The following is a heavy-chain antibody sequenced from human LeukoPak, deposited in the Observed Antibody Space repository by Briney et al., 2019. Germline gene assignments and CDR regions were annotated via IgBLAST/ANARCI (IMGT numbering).Heavy chain of an antibody. CDR2: IWYDGSNE. Sequence: PGGSLRLSCAASGFSFSAYGVHWVRQAPGKGLEWVAVIWYDGSNECYADSVKGRFTISRDNSKNTLYLQMNSLRAEDTAVYYCARDVSGSYYNFDYWGQGTLVTVSS. CDR1: GFSFSAYG. D-gene: IGHD1-26*01. J-gene: IGHJ4*02. CDR3: ARDVSGSYYNFDY. V-gene: IGHV3-33*01.